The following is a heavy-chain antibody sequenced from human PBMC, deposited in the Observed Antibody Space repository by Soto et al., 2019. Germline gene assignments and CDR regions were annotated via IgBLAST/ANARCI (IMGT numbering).Heavy chain of an antibody. Sequence: GGSLRLSCAASGFTFSSYSMNWVRQAPGKGLEWVSSISSSSSYIYYADSVKGRFTISRDDSKNKVYLQMNGLRPEDTAVYFCARTTVVSGTPDFDYWGQGTLVTVSS. D-gene: IGHD4-4*01. CDR2: ISSSSSYI. CDR1: GFTFSSYS. CDR3: ARTTVVSGTPDFDY. J-gene: IGHJ4*02. V-gene: IGHV3-21*01.